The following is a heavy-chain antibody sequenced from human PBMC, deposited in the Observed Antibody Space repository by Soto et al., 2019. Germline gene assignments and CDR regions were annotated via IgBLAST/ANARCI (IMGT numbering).Heavy chain of an antibody. D-gene: IGHD3-10*01. J-gene: IGHJ4*02. CDR2: IIPIFGTA. V-gene: IGHV1-69*01. CDR3: ARGLLWFGELPSPFDY. CDR1: GGTFSSYA. Sequence: QVQLVQSGAEVKKPGSSVKVSCKASGGTFSSYAISWVRQAPGQGLEWMGGIIPIFGTANYAQKFQGRVTITADESTSTAYMERSSLRSEDTAVYYCARGLLWFGELPSPFDYWGQGTLVTVSS.